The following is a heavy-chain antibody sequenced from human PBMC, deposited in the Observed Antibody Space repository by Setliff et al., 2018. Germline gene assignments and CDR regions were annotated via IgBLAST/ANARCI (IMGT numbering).Heavy chain of an antibody. CDR1: GFTFSDYY. CDR2: ISSSGSTI. CDR3: ARDGGGYNFWSGYYTNAEYFQH. J-gene: IGHJ1*01. D-gene: IGHD3-3*01. Sequence: LRLSCAASGFTFSDYYMSWIRQAPGKGLEWVSYISSSGSTIYYADSVKGRFTISRDNAKNSLYLQMNSLRAEDTAVYYCARDGGGYNFWSGYYTNAEYFQHWGQGTLVTVSS. V-gene: IGHV3-11*04.